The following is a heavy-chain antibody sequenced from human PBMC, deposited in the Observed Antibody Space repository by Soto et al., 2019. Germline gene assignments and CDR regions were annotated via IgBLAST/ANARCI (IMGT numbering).Heavy chain of an antibody. D-gene: IGHD6-6*01. J-gene: IGHJ4*02. CDR1: GFTFSSYG. Sequence: GGSLRLSCAASGFTFSSYGMHWVRQAPGKGLEWVAVISYDGSNKYYADSVKGRFTISRDNSKNTLYLQMNSLRAEDTAVYYCAKEKSYSSSLDYWGQGTLVTVSS. CDR3: AKEKSYSSSLDY. CDR2: ISYDGSNK. V-gene: IGHV3-30*18.